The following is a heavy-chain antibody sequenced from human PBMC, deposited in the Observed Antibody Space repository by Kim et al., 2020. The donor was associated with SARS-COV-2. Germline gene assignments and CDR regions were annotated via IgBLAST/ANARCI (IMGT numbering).Heavy chain of an antibody. D-gene: IGHD3-9*01. CDR3: ARETLLNYFDY. V-gene: IGHV4-59*01. J-gene: IGHJ4*02. CDR2: T. Sequence: TNYNPSLKSRVTISVDTSKNQFSLKLSSVTAADTAVYYCARETLLNYFDYWGQGTLVTVSS.